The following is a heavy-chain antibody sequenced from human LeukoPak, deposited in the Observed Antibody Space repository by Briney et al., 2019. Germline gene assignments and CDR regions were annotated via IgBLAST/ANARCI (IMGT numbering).Heavy chain of an antibody. V-gene: IGHV4-34*01. CDR2: INHSGST. Sequence: SETLSLTCAVYGGSFSGYYWSWIRQPPGKGLEWIGEINHSGSTNYNPSLKGRVTISVDTSKNQFSLKLSSVTAADTAVYYCARGDTADLFGWFDPWGQGTPVTVSS. CDR1: GGSFSGYY. J-gene: IGHJ5*02. D-gene: IGHD5-18*01. CDR3: ARGDTADLFGWFDP.